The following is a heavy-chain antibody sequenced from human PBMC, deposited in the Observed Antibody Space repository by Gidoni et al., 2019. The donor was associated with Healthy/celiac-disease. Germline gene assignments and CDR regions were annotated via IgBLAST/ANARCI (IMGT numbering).Heavy chain of an antibody. D-gene: IGHD2-2*01. J-gene: IGHJ5*02. CDR3: ARGVVPAETVVYYGWFDP. Sequence: EVQLVESGGGLVQPGGSLRLSCAASAFTFSSYSMNWVRQAPGKGLEWVSYISSSSSTIYYADSVKGRFTISRDNAKNSLYLQMNSLRDEDTAVYYCARGVVPAETVVYYGWFDPWGQGTLVTVSS. CDR1: AFTFSSYS. V-gene: IGHV3-48*02. CDR2: ISSSSSTI.